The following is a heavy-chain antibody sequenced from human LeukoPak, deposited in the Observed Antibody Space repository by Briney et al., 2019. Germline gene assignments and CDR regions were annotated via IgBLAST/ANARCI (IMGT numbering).Heavy chain of an antibody. J-gene: IGHJ4*02. CDR1: GFTFDDYG. D-gene: IGHD3-10*01. CDR2: IDWNGAST. V-gene: IGHV3-20*04. Sequence: PGGSLRLSCAASGFTFDDYGMSWVRQVAGQGLEWVSGIDWNGASTGYADSVKGRFTISRANAKKSLYLQMNSLRAEDTALYYCARGSTMVSDYWGQGTLVTVSS. CDR3: ARGSTMVSDY.